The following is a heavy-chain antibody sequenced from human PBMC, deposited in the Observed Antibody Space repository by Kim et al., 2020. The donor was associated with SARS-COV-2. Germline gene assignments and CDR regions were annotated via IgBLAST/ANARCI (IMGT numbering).Heavy chain of an antibody. D-gene: IGHD3-16*01. CDR2: IIPIFGTA. Sequence: SVKVSCKASGGTFSSYAISWVRQAPGQGLEWMGGIIPIFGTANYAQKFQGRVTITADESTSTAYMELSSLRSEDTAVYYCARDGPSMGYVWGRESWGQGTLVTVSS. V-gene: IGHV1-69*13. J-gene: IGHJ4*02. CDR3: ARDGPSMGYVWGRES. CDR1: GGTFSSYA.